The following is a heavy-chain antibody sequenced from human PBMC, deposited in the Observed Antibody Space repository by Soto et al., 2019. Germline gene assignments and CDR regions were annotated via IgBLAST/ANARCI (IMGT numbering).Heavy chain of an antibody. D-gene: IGHD5-12*01. CDR2: INPNSGVA. J-gene: IGHJ6*02. CDR1: GYTFTAYY. Sequence: VELVQSGAEVEKPGAAVRISCKTSGYTFTAYYIHWVRQAPGQGLEWMGWINPNSGVANYAQNFQGRVTMTRVTSISTVYMELTKMRSEDTTIYYCARQGSGSEYPQYFYYGMDVWGQGTTAAASS. V-gene: IGHV1-2*02. CDR3: ARQGSGSEYPQYFYYGMDV.